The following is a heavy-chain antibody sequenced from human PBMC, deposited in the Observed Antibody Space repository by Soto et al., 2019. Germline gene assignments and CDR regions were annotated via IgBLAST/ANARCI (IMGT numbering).Heavy chain of an antibody. V-gene: IGHV1-69*02. CDR1: GGTFSNHS. Sequence: SVKVSCKASGGTFSNHSISWVRQAPGQGLEWMGRIIPIIGITNYAQKFQGRVTITADKSTTTAYMELSSLRSEDTAVYFCGKTYCGGDCYSLNWGQGTQVTVSS. CDR3: GKTYCGGDCYSLN. CDR2: IIPIIGIT. J-gene: IGHJ4*02. D-gene: IGHD2-21*02.